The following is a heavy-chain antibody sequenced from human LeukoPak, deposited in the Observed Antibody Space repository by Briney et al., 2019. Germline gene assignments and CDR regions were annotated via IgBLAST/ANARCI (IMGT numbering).Heavy chain of an antibody. CDR2: INHSGST. Sequence: SETLSLTCAVYGGSFSGYYWSWIRQPPGKGLEWIGEINHSGSTNYNPSLKSRVTISVDTSKNQFSLKLSSVTAADTAVYYCASFVLSDAFDIWGQGTTVTVSS. D-gene: IGHD6-6*01. CDR3: ASFVLSDAFDI. V-gene: IGHV4-34*01. J-gene: IGHJ3*02. CDR1: GGSFSGYY.